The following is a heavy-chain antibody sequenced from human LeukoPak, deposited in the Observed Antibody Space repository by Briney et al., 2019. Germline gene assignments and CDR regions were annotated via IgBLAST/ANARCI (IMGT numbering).Heavy chain of an antibody. CDR1: GGTFSSYA. J-gene: IGHJ1*01. CDR3: ARDPGASGDYVAEYFQH. Sequence: SVKVSCKASGGTFSSYAISWVRQAPGQGLEWMLGIIPIFGTANYAQKFQGRVAITADESTSTAYMELNSLRSEDTAVYYCARDPGASGDYVAEYFQHWGQGTLVTVSS. CDR2: IIPIFGTA. D-gene: IGHD4-17*01. V-gene: IGHV1-69*13.